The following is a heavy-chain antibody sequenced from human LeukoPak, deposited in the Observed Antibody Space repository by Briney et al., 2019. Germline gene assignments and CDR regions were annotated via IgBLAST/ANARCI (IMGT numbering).Heavy chain of an antibody. CDR2: MYSSGST. CDR1: GGSISSHY. V-gene: IGHV4-4*07. CDR3: ARGPLVRGNNYFDY. J-gene: IGHJ4*02. Sequence: PSETLSLTCSVSGGSISSHYWSWIRQPAGKGLEWIGRMYSSGSTDYNPSLKSRVTMSVDTSKNQFSLKLSSMTAADTAVYYCARGPLVRGNNYFDYWGQGTLVTVSS. D-gene: IGHD3-10*01.